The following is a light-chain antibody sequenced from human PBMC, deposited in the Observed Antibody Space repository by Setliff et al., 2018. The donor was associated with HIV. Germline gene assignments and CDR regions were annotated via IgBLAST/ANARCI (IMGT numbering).Light chain of an antibody. Sequence: QSALTQPASVSGFPGQSITISCTGSSSDVGSYNYVSWYQQHPGKAPKLMMSDVSKRPSGVSNRFSGSKSGNTASLTISGLQAEDEADYYCSSYTSSSPPYVFGTGTKVTV. J-gene: IGLJ1*01. V-gene: IGLV2-14*03. CDR3: SSYTSSSPPYV. CDR1: SSDVGSYNY. CDR2: DVS.